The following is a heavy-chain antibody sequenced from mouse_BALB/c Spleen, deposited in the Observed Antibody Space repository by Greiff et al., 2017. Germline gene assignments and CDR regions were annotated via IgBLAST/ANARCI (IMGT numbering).Heavy chain of an antibody. V-gene: IGHV3-6*02. Sequence: DVQLQESGPGLVKPSQSLSLTCSVTGYSITSGYYWNWIRQFPGNKLEWMGYISYDGSNNYNPSLKNRISITRDTSKNQFFLKLNSVTTEDTATYYCARDEGSPFAYWGQGTLVTVSA. CDR2: ISYDGSN. J-gene: IGHJ3*01. CDR3: ARDEGSPFAY. CDR1: GYSITSGYY.